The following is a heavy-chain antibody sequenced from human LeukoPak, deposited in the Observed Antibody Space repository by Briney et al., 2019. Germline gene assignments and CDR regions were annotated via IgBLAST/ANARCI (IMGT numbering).Heavy chain of an antibody. J-gene: IGHJ3*02. D-gene: IGHD2-15*01. CDR3: ARHIGRYCSGGSCPAFDI. CDR1: GYSFTSYW. CDR2: IDPSDSYT. Sequence: GESLRISCKGSGYSFTSYWITWVRQMPGKGLEWMGTIDPSDSYTKYSPSFQGHVTISADKSISTAYLQWSSLKASDTAMYYCARHIGRYCSGGSCPAFDIWGPGTMVTVSS. V-gene: IGHV5-10-1*01.